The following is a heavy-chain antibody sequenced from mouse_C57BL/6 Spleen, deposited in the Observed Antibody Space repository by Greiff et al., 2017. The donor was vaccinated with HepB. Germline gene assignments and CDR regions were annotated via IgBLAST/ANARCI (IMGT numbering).Heavy chain of an antibody. CDR2: ISGGGGNT. J-gene: IGHJ2*01. CDR1: GFTFSSYT. CDR3: ARSANWNYFDY. D-gene: IGHD4-1*01. Sequence: DVQLVESGGGLVKPGGSLKLSCAASGFTFSSYTMSWVRQTPEKRLEWVATISGGGGNTYYPDSVKGRFTISRDNAKNTLYLQMSSLRSEDTALYYCARSANWNYFDYWGQGTTLTVSS. V-gene: IGHV5-9*01.